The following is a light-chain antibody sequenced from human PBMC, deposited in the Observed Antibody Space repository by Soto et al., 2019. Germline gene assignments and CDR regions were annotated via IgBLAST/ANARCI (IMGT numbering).Light chain of an antibody. CDR2: EVS. Sequence: QSVLTQPASVSGSPGQSITISCTGTSSDVGSYNLVSWYQQHPGKAPKLIIYEVSKWPSGVSNRFSGSKSGSTASLTISGLQAEDEADYYCCSYAGSSTFRLFGGGTKVTVL. V-gene: IGLV2-23*02. CDR1: SSDVGSYNL. J-gene: IGLJ3*02. CDR3: CSYAGSSTFRL.